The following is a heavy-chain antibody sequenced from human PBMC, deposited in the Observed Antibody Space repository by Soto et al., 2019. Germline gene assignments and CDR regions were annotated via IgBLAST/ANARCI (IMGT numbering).Heavy chain of an antibody. CDR3: TIFSAGNSNRIITYFLFDY. CDR1: GASVTSRGYY. CDR2: IYYSGST. D-gene: IGHD3-16*01. V-gene: IGHV4-31*03. J-gene: IGHJ4*02. Sequence: PSETLSLTCTVSGASVTSRGYYWSWVRQHPGRGLEWIGYIYYSGSTYYNPSLKSRVDISLDASKNQISLRLSSMTAADTAFYYCTIFSAGNSNRIITYFLFDYWGQGSPVTVSS.